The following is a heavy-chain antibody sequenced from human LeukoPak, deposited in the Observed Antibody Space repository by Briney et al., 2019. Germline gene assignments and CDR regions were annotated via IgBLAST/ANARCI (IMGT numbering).Heavy chain of an antibody. Sequence: GGSLRLSCAASGFTFSSYWMHWVRQAPGKGLVWVSRINSDGSSTSYADSVKGRFTISRDNAKNTLYLQMNSLRAEDTAVYYCAREGGGLYYDFWSGYYGSYYYYYGMDVWGQGTTVTVSS. J-gene: IGHJ6*02. V-gene: IGHV3-74*01. CDR2: INSDGSST. CDR1: GFTFSSYW. D-gene: IGHD3-3*01. CDR3: AREGGGLYYDFWSGYYGSYYYYYGMDV.